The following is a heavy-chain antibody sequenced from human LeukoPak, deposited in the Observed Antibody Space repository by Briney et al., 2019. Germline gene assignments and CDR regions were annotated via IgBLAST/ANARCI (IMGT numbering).Heavy chain of an antibody. Sequence: SETLSLTCTLSAASTSSYYGSWVRPPAGEGLEWIGRIYTSGSTNYNPSLKRRVTMSVDTSKNQFSLKLSSVTAADTAVYYCARDGIVGASRDYYYGMDVWGQGTTVTVSS. J-gene: IGHJ6*02. CDR1: AASTSSYY. CDR2: IYTSGST. CDR3: ARDGIVGASRDYYYGMDV. D-gene: IGHD1-26*01. V-gene: IGHV4-4*07.